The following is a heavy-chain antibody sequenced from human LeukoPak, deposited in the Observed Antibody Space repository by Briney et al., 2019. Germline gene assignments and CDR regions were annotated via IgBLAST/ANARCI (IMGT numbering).Heavy chain of an antibody. V-gene: IGHV1-46*01. J-gene: IGHJ3*02. CDR3: ARDRIVNSSGWYPDAFDI. D-gene: IGHD6-19*01. CDR2: INPSGGST. CDR1: GYTFTSYY. Sequence: ASVKVSCKASGYTFTSYYIHWVRQAPGQGLEWMGIINPSGGSTSYAQKFQGRVTMTRDTSTSTVYMELSSLRAEDTAVYYCARDRIVNSSGWYPDAFDIWGQGTMVTVSS.